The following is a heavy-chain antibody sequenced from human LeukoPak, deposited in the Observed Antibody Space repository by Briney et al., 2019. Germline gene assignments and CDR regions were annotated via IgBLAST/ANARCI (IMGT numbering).Heavy chain of an antibody. CDR2: IIPIFGTA. CDR1: GGTFSSYA. D-gene: IGHD6-19*01. J-gene: IGHJ4*02. V-gene: IGHV1-69*13. Sequence: ASVKVSCKASGGTFSSYAISWVRQAPGQGLEWMGGIIPIFGTANYAQKFQGRVTITADESTSTAYMELSSLRSEDTAMYYCARDWSRYSSGWHYWGQGTLVTVSS. CDR3: ARDWSRYSSGWHY.